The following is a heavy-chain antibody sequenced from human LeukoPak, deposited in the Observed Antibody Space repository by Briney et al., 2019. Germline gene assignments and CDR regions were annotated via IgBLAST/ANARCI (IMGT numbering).Heavy chain of an antibody. J-gene: IGHJ6*02. CDR2: ISGSGGST. CDR1: GFTFSSYA. D-gene: IGHD2-15*01. Sequence: GGSLRLSCAASGFTFSSYAMSWVRQAPGKGLEWVSAISGSGGSTYYAESAKGRFTISRDNSKNTLYLQMNSLRAEDTAVYYCAKLWVVAATRDVWGQGTTVTVSS. V-gene: IGHV3-23*01. CDR3: AKLWVVAATRDV.